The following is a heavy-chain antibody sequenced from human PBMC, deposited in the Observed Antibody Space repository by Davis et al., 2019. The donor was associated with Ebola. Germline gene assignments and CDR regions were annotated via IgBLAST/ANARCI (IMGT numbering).Heavy chain of an antibody. J-gene: IGHJ6*02. Sequence: SVKVSCKASGYTFTSYGISWVRQAPGQGLEWMGGIIPIFGTANYAQKFQGRVTITADESTSTAYMELSSLRSEDTAVYYCARDRRSGSGSYYYYYYGMDVWGQGTTVTVSS. D-gene: IGHD3-10*01. CDR2: IIPIFGTA. CDR3: ARDRRSGSGSYYYYYYGMDV. V-gene: IGHV1-69*13. CDR1: GYTFTSYG.